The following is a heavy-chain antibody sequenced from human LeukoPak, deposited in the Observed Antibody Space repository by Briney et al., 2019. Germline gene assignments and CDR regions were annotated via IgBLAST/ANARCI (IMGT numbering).Heavy chain of an antibody. CDR1: GFTFRNHG. J-gene: IGHJ4*02. CDR3: ARVEGPTVNTMYYDL. Sequence: GGSLRLSCVASGFTFRNHGMIWVRQAPGKGLEWLSYISPRSETKNYADSVKDRFTVSRDDAENSVYLHMNSLRAEDTAVYYCARVEGPTVNTMYYDLWGQGTLVTVSS. CDR2: ISPRSETK. D-gene: IGHD4-11*01. V-gene: IGHV3-48*01.